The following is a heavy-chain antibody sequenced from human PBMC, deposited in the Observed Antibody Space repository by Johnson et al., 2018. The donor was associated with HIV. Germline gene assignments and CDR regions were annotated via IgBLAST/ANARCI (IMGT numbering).Heavy chain of an antibody. D-gene: IGHD2/OR15-2a*01. J-gene: IGHJ3*02. CDR1: GFTFSSYW. CDR2: INSDGSST. CDR3: ATPRIPTDRAFDI. V-gene: IGHV3-74*02. Sequence: EVQLVEYGGGLVQPGGSLRLSCAASGFTFSSYWMHWVRQAPGKGLVWVSRINSDGSSTNYADSVKGRFTISRDNAKNTLYLQMNSLRAEDTTVYYCATPRIPTDRAFDIWGQGTMVTVSS.